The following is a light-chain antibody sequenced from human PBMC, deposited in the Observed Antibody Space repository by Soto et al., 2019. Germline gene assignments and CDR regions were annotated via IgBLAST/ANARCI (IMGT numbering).Light chain of an antibody. CDR1: ESISSY. J-gene: IGKJ4*01. Sequence: EIVLTQSPATLSLSPGERATLSCRASESISSYLAWYQQRPGQAPSLLIYDASNRATGIPARFSGSGSGTDFTLTIDNLVPEYFAVYYCQQRSKWPLTFGGGTKVEI. V-gene: IGKV3-11*01. CDR2: DAS. CDR3: QQRSKWPLT.